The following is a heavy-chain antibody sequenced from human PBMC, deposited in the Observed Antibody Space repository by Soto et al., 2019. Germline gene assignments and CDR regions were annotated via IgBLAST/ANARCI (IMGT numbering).Heavy chain of an antibody. Sequence: PTXTLTLTCTFSGFSLSTSGVAVGWIRQPPGKALEWLALIYWDDDKRYSPSMKGRLTITRDTSKNQVVLIMTNMDPEDTATYYCAHRLTATAFDIWGQGTMVTVSS. CDR2: IYWDDDK. D-gene: IGHD2-21*02. CDR3: AHRLTATAFDI. V-gene: IGHV2-5*02. J-gene: IGHJ3*02. CDR1: GFSLSTSGVA.